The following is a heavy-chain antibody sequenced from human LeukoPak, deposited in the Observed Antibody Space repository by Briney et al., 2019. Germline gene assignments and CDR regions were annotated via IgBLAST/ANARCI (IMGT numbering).Heavy chain of an antibody. CDR2: IYPGDSDT. CDR1: GYILTSYW. Sequence: GESLKISCKASGYILTSYWIGWLRQMPGKGLEWMGFIYPGDSDTRYSPSFQGQVTISADKSISTAYLQWSSLKASDTALYYCARQGILTATAYFDYWGQGTLVTVSS. J-gene: IGHJ4*02. D-gene: IGHD1-20*01. V-gene: IGHV5-51*01. CDR3: ARQGILTATAYFDY.